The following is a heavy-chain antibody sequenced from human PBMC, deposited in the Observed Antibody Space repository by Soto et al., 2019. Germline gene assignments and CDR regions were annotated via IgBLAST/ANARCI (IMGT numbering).Heavy chain of an antibody. J-gene: IGHJ3*02. CDR3: ARVRIPDAFDI. V-gene: IGHV3-33*01. Sequence: GGSLRLSCAASGFTFSSYGMHWVRQAPGKGLEWVAVIWYDGSNKYYADSMKGRFTISRDNSKNTLYLQMNSLRAEDTAVYYCARVRIPDAFDIWGQGTMVTVSS. CDR2: IWYDGSNK. CDR1: GFTFSSYG.